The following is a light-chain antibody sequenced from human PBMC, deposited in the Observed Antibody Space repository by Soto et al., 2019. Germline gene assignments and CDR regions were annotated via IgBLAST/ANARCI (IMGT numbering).Light chain of an antibody. J-gene: IGKJ1*01. V-gene: IGKV2-30*01. CDR1: QSLVYRDGNTY. CDR2: KVS. CDR3: MQGRHWPWT. Sequence: DVVMTQSPLSLPVTLGQPASISCRSSQSLVYRDGNTYLNWFQQRPGQSPRRLIYKVSNRDSGVPNRFSGSGSGADFTLKISRVEAEDVAVYYCMQGRHWPWTFGQGTKVEIK.